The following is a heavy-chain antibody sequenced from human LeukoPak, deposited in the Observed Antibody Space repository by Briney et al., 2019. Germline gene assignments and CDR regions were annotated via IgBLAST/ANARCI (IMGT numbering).Heavy chain of an antibody. V-gene: IGHV5-51*01. Sequence: GDSLKISCKASGYRFTTFWIGWVRQMPGKGLEWMGIIFPCDSDTKYSPSFQGQVTLSDDKSITTAYLQRSSLKASDTAMYYCARVGPYNLDSQQGFDVWGQGTMVTVSS. J-gene: IGHJ3*01. CDR3: ARVGPYNLDSQQGFDV. D-gene: IGHD1-20*01. CDR2: IFPCDSDT. CDR1: GYRFTTFW.